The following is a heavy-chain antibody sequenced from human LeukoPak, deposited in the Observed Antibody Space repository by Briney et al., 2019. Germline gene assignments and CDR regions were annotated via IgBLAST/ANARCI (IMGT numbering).Heavy chain of an antibody. V-gene: IGHV3-30*19. Sequence: GGSLRLSCAASGFTFSSYGMHWVRQAPGKGLEWVAVIWYDGSNKYYADSVKGRFTISRDNSKNTLYLQMNSLRAEDTAVYYCARDKVIAVAGTPDYYYYGMDVWGQGTTVTVSS. D-gene: IGHD6-19*01. CDR3: ARDKVIAVAGTPDYYYYGMDV. J-gene: IGHJ6*02. CDR2: IWYDGSNK. CDR1: GFTFSSYG.